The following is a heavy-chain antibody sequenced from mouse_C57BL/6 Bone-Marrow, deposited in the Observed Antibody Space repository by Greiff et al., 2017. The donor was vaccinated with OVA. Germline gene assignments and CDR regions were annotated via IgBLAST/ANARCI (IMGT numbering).Heavy chain of an antibody. V-gene: IGHV1-19*01. J-gene: IGHJ3*01. CDR2: INPYNGGT. CDR3: ARDYYGSFAY. Sequence: EVQLQQSGPVLVKPGASVKMSCKASGYTFTDYYMNWVKQSHGKSLEWIGVINPYNGGTSYNQKFKGKATLTVDKSSSTAYMELNSLTSEDSAVYYCARDYYGSFAYWGQGTLVTVSA. D-gene: IGHD1-1*01. CDR1: GYTFTDYY.